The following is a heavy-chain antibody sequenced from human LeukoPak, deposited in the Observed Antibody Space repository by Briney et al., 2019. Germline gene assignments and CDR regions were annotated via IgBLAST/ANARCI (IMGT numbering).Heavy chain of an antibody. CDR3: ASARDY. V-gene: IGHV3-30-3*01. Sequence: PGRSLRLSCAASGFTFSSYAMHCVRQAPGKGLEWVAVISYDGSNKYYADSVKGRFTISRDNSKNTLYLQMNSLRAEDTAVYYCASARDYWGQGTLVTVSS. J-gene: IGHJ4*02. CDR1: GFTFSSYA. CDR2: ISYDGSNK.